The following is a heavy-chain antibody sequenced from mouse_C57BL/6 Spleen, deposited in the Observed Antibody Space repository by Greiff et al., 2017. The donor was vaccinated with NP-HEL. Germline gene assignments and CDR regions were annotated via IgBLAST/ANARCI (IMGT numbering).Heavy chain of an antibody. CDR1: GFTFSDYG. J-gene: IGHJ3*01. CDR2: ISSGSSTI. Sequence: EVKLVESGGGLVKPGGSLKLSCAASGFTFSDYGMHWVRQAPEKGLEWVAYISSGSSTIYYADTVKGRFTISRDNAKNTLFLQMTSLRSEDTAMYYCARRDYYGSSWFAYWGQGTLVTVSA. V-gene: IGHV5-17*01. D-gene: IGHD1-1*01. CDR3: ARRDYYGSSWFAY.